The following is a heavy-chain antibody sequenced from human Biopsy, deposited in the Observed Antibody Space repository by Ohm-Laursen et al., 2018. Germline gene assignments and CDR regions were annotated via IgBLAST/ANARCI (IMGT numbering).Heavy chain of an antibody. V-gene: IGHV1-2*02. CDR2: INAKTGDT. Sequence: ASVKVSCKASGYTFTGYHVHWVRQAPGQGLEWMGWINAKTGDTNYAQKFQGRVTMTRDTSISMAYVDLSSLRSDDTAVYYCTRGGYYYDSPAYYYWFDPWGQGTLVTVSS. J-gene: IGHJ5*02. CDR3: TRGGYYYDSPAYYYWFDP. CDR1: GYTFTGYH. D-gene: IGHD3-22*01.